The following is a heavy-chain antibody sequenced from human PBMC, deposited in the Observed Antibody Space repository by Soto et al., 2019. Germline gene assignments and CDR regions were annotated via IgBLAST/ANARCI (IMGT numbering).Heavy chain of an antibody. CDR1: GFTFSSYW. J-gene: IGHJ6*02. D-gene: IGHD6-6*01. Sequence: GGSLRLSCAASGFTFSSYWMHWVRQAPGKGLVWVSRINSDGSSTSYADSVKGRFTISRDNAKNTLYLQMNSLRAEDTAVYYCAREGGSSVPSYYYYYGMDVWGQGTTVTVSS. CDR2: INSDGSST. V-gene: IGHV3-74*01. CDR3: AREGGSSVPSYYYYYGMDV.